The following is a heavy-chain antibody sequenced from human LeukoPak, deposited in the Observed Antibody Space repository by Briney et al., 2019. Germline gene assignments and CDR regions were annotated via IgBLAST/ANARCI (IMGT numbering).Heavy chain of an antibody. CDR1: GYSFTSYW. CDR3: ARLDSGSYSYYYYYMDV. D-gene: IGHD1-26*01. J-gene: IGHJ6*03. Sequence: GESLKISCKGSGYSFTSYWIGWVRQMPGKGLEWMGIIYPGDSDTRYRPSFQGQVTISADKSISTSYLQWSSLKASDTAMYYCARLDSGSYSYYYYYMDVWGKGTTVTVSS. V-gene: IGHV5-51*01. CDR2: IYPGDSDT.